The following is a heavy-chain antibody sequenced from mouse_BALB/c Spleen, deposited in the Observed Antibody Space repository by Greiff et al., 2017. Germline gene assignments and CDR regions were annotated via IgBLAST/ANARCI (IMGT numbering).Heavy chain of an antibody. J-gene: IGHJ3*01. CDR2: INPSTGYT. Sequence: QVQLQQSGAELAKPGASVKMSCKASGYTFTSYWMHWVKQRPGQGLEWIGYINPSTGYTEYNQKFKDKATLTADKSSSTAYMQLSSLTSEDSAVYYCARGHGNYVAWFAYWGQGTLVTVSA. CDR3: ARGHGNYVAWFAY. CDR1: GYTFTSYW. V-gene: IGHV1-7*01. D-gene: IGHD2-1*01.